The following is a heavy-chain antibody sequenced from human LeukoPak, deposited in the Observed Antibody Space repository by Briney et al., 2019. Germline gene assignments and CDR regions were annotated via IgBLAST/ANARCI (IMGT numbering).Heavy chain of an antibody. CDR1: GFTFSDYY. V-gene: IGHV3-11*01. D-gene: IGHD1-26*01. J-gene: IGHJ6*02. Sequence: PGGSLRLSCAASGFTFSDYYMSWIRQAPGKGLEWVSYISSSGSTIYYADSVKGRFTISRDNAKNSLYLQMNSLRAEDTAVYYCARDSEVDPYYYYYYGMDVWGQGTTVTVSS. CDR2: ISSSGSTI. CDR3: ARDSEVDPYYYYYYGMDV.